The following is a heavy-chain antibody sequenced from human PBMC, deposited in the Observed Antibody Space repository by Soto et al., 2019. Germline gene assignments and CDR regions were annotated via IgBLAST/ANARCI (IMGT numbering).Heavy chain of an antibody. D-gene: IGHD1-20*01. V-gene: IGHV1-8*02. J-gene: IGHJ4*02. CDR2: MTPKSGYT. Sequence: QVQLMQSGAEVRKPGASVKVSCKASGYTFTDYDIIWVRQATGQGLEWLGWMTPKSGYTGYAQKFQGRVTLTRDTSRGTAYMELSSLTSEDTAVYYCTRNLYNTGDFDHWGQGTLVTVSS. CDR3: TRNLYNTGDFDH. CDR1: GYTFTDYD.